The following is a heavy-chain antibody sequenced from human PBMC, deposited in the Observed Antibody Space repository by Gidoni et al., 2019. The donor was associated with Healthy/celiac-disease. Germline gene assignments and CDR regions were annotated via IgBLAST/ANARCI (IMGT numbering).Heavy chain of an antibody. CDR1: CGSFSGYY. Sequence: QVQLQQWGAGLLKPSETLSLTCAVYCGSFSGYYWGWIRHPPGKGLEWIGEINHSGSTNDNPSLKSRVTISLDTSKNQFSLKLSSVTAADTAVYYCARVGRYFSGSLRRAFDIWGQGTMVTVSS. V-gene: IGHV4-34*01. CDR3: ARVGRYFSGSLRRAFDI. D-gene: IGHD6-19*01. J-gene: IGHJ3*02. CDR2: INHSGST.